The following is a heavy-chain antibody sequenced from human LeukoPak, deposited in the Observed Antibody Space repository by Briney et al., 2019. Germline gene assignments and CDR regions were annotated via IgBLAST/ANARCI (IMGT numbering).Heavy chain of an antibody. CDR1: DGSVSSSSYY. CDR3: ARHRRRATGGFDY. V-gene: IGHV4-39*01. D-gene: IGHD1-14*01. J-gene: IGHJ4*02. Sequence: SETLSLTCTVSDGSVSSSSYYWGWIRQPPGKELEWIGSIYYSGASYYNPSLKSRVTISVDTSKNQFSLKLSSVTAADTAVYYRARHRRRATGGFDYWGQGTLVTVSS. CDR2: IYYSGAS.